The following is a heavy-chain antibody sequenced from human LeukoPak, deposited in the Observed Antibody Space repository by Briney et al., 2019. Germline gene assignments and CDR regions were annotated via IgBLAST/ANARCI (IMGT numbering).Heavy chain of an antibody. D-gene: IGHD3-10*01. CDR3: AKTMVRGYYFDY. Sequence: GGSLRLSCAASGFTFDDYGMSWVRQAPGKGLEWVAVISYDGSNKYYADSVKGRFTISRDNSKNTLYLQMNSLRAEDTAVYYCAKTMVRGYYFDYWGQGTLVTVSS. J-gene: IGHJ4*02. CDR1: GFTFDDYG. CDR2: ISYDGSNK. V-gene: IGHV3-30*18.